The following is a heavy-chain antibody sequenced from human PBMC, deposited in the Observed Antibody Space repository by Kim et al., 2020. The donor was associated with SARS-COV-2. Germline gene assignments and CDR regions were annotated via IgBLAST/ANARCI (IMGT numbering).Heavy chain of an antibody. CDR2: INPNSGGT. J-gene: IGHJ4*02. D-gene: IGHD6-19*01. CDR3: AKGQAVAGFF. Sequence: ASVKVSCKASGYTFTAYYIHWVRQAPGQGLEWVGRINPNSGGTNYAQKFQGRVTMARETSISTAYMELSRLRSDDTAVYYCAKGQAVAGFFWGQGTLGTV. CDR1: GYTFTAYY. V-gene: IGHV1-2*06.